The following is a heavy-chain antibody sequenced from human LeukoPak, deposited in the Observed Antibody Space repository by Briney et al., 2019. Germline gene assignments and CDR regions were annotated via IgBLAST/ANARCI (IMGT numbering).Heavy chain of an antibody. D-gene: IGHD2-21*02. CDR1: GGSISSYY. Sequence: SETLSLTCTVSGGSISSYYWSWIRQPPGKGLEWIGYIYYSGSTNYNPSLKSRVTISVDTSKNQFSLKLSSVTAADTAVYYCARLRMTATTWYFDLWGRGTLVTVSS. V-gene: IGHV4-59*08. J-gene: IGHJ2*01. CDR2: IYYSGST. CDR3: ARLRMTATTWYFDL.